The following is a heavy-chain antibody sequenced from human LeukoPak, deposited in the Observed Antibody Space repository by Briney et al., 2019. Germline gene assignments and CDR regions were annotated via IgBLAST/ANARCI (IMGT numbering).Heavy chain of an antibody. V-gene: IGHV3-23*01. CDR1: GFTFSSYA. D-gene: IGHD5-18*01. Sequence: PGGSLRLSCAASGFTFSSYAMSWVRQAPGKGLEWVSAISGSGGSTYYADSVKGRFTISRDNSKNTLYLQMNSLRSEDTAVYYCARARGYSYGYGYWGQGTLVTVSS. CDR3: ARARGYSYGYGY. J-gene: IGHJ4*02. CDR2: ISGSGGST.